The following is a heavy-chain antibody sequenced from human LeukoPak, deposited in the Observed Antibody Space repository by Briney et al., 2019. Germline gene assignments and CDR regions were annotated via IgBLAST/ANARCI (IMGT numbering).Heavy chain of an antibody. CDR3: AKGGGYEAQYYYYYLDV. Sequence: GGSLRLSCTASGFTFGRYAMHWLRQAPGKGLEWVAFIRYVGSNKYYADSVKGRFTISRDNSKNTLYLQMKSLRAEDTAVYYCAKGGGYEAQYYYYYLDVWGKGTTVTISS. D-gene: IGHD5-12*01. CDR1: GFTFGRYA. V-gene: IGHV3-30*02. CDR2: IRYVGSNK. J-gene: IGHJ6*03.